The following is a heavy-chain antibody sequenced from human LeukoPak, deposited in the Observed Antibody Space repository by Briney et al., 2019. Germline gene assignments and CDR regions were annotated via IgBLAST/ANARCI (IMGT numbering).Heavy chain of an antibody. CDR2: IYYSGST. CDR3: ARDYGGGRYYYYGMDV. D-gene: IGHD4-23*01. V-gene: IGHV4-30-4*01. J-gene: IGHJ6*02. Sequence: SQTLSLTCTVSGGSISSGDYYWSWIRQPPGKGLEWIGYIYYSGSTYYNPSLKSRVTVSVDTSKNQFSLKLSSVTAADTAVYYCARDYGGGRYYYYGMDVWGQGTTVTVSS. CDR1: GGSISSGDYY.